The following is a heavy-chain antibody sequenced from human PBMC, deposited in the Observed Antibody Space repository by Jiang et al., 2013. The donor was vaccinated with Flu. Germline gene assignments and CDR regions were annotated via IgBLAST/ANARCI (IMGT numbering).Heavy chain of an antibody. V-gene: IGHV4-4*07. CDR3: AREWVSGYCGSVTCHKYWFDP. D-gene: IGHD2-15*01. Sequence: SGSGLVKPSETLSLTCSVSGDSIGTYHWNWVRQAAGGRLEWIGRLTPRGGTDINPSVEGRVTLSTDTVKNHFSLKLSSVTAADTGKYFCAREWVSGYCGSVTCHKYWFDPWGQGTLVIVSS. CDR1: GDSIGTYH. CDR2: LTPRGGT. J-gene: IGHJ5*02.